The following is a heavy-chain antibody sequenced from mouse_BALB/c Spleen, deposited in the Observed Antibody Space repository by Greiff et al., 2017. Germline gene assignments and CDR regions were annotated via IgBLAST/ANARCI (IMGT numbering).Heavy chain of an antibody. Sequence: EVMLVESGGDLVKPGGSLKLSCAASGFTFSSYGMSWVRQTPDKRLEWVATISSGGSYTYYPDSVKGRFTISRDNAKNTLYLQMSSLKSEDTAMYYCARRATTVVAPLDYWGQGTTLTVSS. CDR3: ARRATTVVAPLDY. V-gene: IGHV5-6*02. CDR2: ISSGGSYT. J-gene: IGHJ2*01. CDR1: GFTFSSYG. D-gene: IGHD1-1*01.